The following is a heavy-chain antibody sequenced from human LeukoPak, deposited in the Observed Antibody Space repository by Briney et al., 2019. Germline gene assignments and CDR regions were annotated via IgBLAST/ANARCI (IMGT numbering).Heavy chain of an antibody. CDR3: ARVHGDYVVGRNDYYYGMDV. CDR2: IIPIFGTA. V-gene: IGHV1-69*13. D-gene: IGHD4-17*01. Sequence: ASVKVSCKASGGTFSSYAISWVRQAPGQGLEWMGGIIPIFGTANYAQKFQGRVTITADESTSTAYMELSSLRSEDTAVYYCARVHGDYVVGRNDYYYGMDVWGQRTTITVSS. CDR1: GGTFSSYA. J-gene: IGHJ6*02.